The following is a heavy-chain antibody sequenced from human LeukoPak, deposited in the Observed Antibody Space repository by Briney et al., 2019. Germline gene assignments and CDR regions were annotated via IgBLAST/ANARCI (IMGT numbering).Heavy chain of an antibody. CDR2: IIPIFGTA. Sequence: GASVKVSCKASGGTFSSYAISWVRQAPGQGLEWMGGIIPIFGTANYAQKFQGRVTITADESTSTAYMELSSLRSEDTAVYYCARMRPGSGSYYPTNWLDPWDQGTLVTVSS. CDR1: GGTFSSYA. V-gene: IGHV1-69*13. D-gene: IGHD3-10*01. J-gene: IGHJ5*02. CDR3: ARMRPGSGSYYPTNWLDP.